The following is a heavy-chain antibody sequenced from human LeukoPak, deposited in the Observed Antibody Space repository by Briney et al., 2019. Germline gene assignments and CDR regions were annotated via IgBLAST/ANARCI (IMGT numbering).Heavy chain of an antibody. Sequence: GGSLRLSCAASGFTVSSNYMSWVRQAPGQGLEWVSVIYSGGSIYYADSVKGRFTISRDNSKNTLYLQMNSLRAEDTAVYYCARDTYYYDSSGYYRFDYWGQGTLVTVSS. CDR1: GFTVSSNY. V-gene: IGHV3-66*02. CDR2: IYSGGSI. J-gene: IGHJ4*02. D-gene: IGHD3-22*01. CDR3: ARDTYYYDSSGYYRFDY.